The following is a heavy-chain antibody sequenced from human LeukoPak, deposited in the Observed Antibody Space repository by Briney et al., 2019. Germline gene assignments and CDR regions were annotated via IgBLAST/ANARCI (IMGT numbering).Heavy chain of an antibody. J-gene: IGHJ4*02. CDR3: ARSTPGNYSCLFDY. V-gene: IGHV4-59*02. D-gene: IGHD1-7*01. CDR1: GGSVSSDY. CDR2: IYYSGST. Sequence: SETLSLTCTVSGGSVSSDYWSRIRQPPGKGLEWIGYIYYSGSTNYNPSLKSRVTISVDTSKNQFSLKLTSVTAADTAVYYCARSTPGNYSCLFDYWGQGTLVTVSS.